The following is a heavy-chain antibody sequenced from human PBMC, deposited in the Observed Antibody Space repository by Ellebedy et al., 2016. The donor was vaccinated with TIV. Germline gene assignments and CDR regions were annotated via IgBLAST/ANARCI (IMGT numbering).Heavy chain of an antibody. CDR1: GFTFSNSS. CDR3: ARAGLYMITFGEFDGAFDI. CDR2: ISSSSSYI. V-gene: IGHV3-21*06. J-gene: IGHJ3*02. Sequence: PGGSLRLSCAASGFTFSNSSMTWVRQAPGQGLEWVSSISSSSSYIYYADSVKGRFTISRDNAKNSLNLQMNSLRAEETAVYYCARAGLYMITFGEFDGAFDIWGQGTKVTVSS. D-gene: IGHD3-16*01.